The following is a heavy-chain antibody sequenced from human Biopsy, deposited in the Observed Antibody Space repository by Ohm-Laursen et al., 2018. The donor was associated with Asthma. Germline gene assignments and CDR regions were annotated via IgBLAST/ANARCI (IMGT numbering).Heavy chain of an antibody. V-gene: IGHV3-30-3*01. Sequence: SLRLSCTASRFTYEMHWVRQAPGKGLGWVAVISYDGSSIYYADSVKGRFTISRDNSKNTVYLDISSLRIEDTAVFYCGIVVAANPFQGDCWGQGTLVTVSS. J-gene: IGHJ4*02. CDR2: ISYDGSSI. CDR1: RFTYE. CDR3: GIVVAANPFQGDC. D-gene: IGHD2-15*01.